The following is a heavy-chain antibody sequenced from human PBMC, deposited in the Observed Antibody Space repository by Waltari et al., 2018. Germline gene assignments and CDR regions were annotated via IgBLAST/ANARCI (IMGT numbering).Heavy chain of an antibody. CDR3: AKDIYDYSNYLMTGPFDY. J-gene: IGHJ4*02. D-gene: IGHD4-4*01. Sequence: EVQLLESGGGLVQPGGSLRLSCAASGFTFSSYAMSWVRQAPGKGVGWVSAISGSGGSTYYADSVKGRFTISRDNSKNTLYLQMNSLRAEDTAVYYCAKDIYDYSNYLMTGPFDYWGQGTLVTVSS. CDR2: ISGSGGST. CDR1: GFTFSSYA. V-gene: IGHV3-23*01.